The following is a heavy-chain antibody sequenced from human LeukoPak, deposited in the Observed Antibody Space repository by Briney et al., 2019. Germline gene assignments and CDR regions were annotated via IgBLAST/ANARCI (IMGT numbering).Heavy chain of an antibody. CDR1: GLDFSGAW. Sequence: GGCLRLSCAASGLDFSGAWMSWVRQAPGKGLEWVGRIKSNTAGGTADYVAPVKGRFTISRDDSKTTLYLQMDSLKTEDTAVYYRIKTFNSDRSGQYWGQGTLVTVSS. J-gene: IGHJ4*02. V-gene: IGHV3-15*01. CDR2: IKSNTAGGTA. CDR3: IKTFNSDRSGQY. D-gene: IGHD3-22*01.